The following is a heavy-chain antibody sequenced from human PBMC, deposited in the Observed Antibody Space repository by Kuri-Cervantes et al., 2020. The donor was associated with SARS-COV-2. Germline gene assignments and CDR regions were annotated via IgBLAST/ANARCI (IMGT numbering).Heavy chain of an antibody. D-gene: IGHD3-3*01. CDR3: ASGGPYYDFWSGLTYYYYYGMDV. Sequence: GESLKISCAASGFTFSSYAMHWVRQAPGKGLKWVAVISYDGSNKYYADSVKGRFTVSRDNSKNTLYLQMNSLRAEVTAVYYCASGGPYYDFWSGLTYYYYYGMDVWGQGTTVTVSS. V-gene: IGHV3-30-3*01. J-gene: IGHJ6*02. CDR1: GFTFSSYA. CDR2: ISYDGSNK.